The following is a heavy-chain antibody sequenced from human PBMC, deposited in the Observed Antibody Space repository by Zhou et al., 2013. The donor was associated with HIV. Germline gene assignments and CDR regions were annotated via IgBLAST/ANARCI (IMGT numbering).Heavy chain of an antibody. CDR1: GYTFDNFP. D-gene: IGHD1-1*01. CDR2: IRPNNGKT. Sequence: QVHLVQSGPEVKKPGASVNVSCKTSGYTFDNFPIVWVRQAPGQGLEWLGSIRPNNGKTDYPQKFQGRVTMTTDRSTNTAYMDLRTLTSDDTAVYFCARNFGFFAFDMWGQGTLVTVSS. CDR3: ARNFGFFAFDM. V-gene: IGHV1-18*01. J-gene: IGHJ3*02.